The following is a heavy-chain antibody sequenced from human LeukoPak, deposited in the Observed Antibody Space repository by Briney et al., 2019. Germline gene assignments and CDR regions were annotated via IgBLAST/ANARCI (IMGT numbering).Heavy chain of an antibody. D-gene: IGHD2-2*01. CDR2: IYYTWSA. Sequence: PSETLSLTCTVSGGSISNYFWSWVRHPPGKGLGWSGYIYYTWSANYSPCLKSRVAISLDTSKRQFSLRLTSVTAADTVVYYCARDGCSSTSCYSDYYYGMDVWGQGTTVTVSS. V-gene: IGHV4-59*01. J-gene: IGHJ6*02. CDR1: GGSISNYF. CDR3: ARDGCSSTSCYSDYYYGMDV.